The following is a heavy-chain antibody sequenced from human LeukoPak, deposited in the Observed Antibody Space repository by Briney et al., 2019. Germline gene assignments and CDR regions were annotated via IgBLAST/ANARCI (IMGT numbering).Heavy chain of an antibody. Sequence: PGGSLRLSCAASGFTFSRQWMSWVRQAPGRGLECVANIKPDGSAKYYVDSVKGRFTITRDNAKNSLYLQMSSLRAEDTAVYHCVREGEDNTSPPYDYWGQGTLVTVSS. CDR3: VREGEDNTSPPYDY. CDR1: GFTFSRQW. V-gene: IGHV3-7*01. CDR2: IKPDGSAK. J-gene: IGHJ4*02. D-gene: IGHD3-16*01.